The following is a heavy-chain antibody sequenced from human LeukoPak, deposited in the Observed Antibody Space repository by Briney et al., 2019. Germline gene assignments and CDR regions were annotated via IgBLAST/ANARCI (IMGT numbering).Heavy chain of an antibody. D-gene: IGHD3-3*01. J-gene: IGHJ4*02. CDR2: IYTSGSS. Sequence: SQTLSLTCTVSGGSISSGSHYWSWIRQPAGKGLEWIGRIYTSGSSNYNPSLKSRVTISVDTSKNQVSLKLSSVTAADTAVYYCARDKWSGFDYWGQGTLVTVSS. CDR1: GGSISSGSHY. CDR3: ARDKWSGFDY. V-gene: IGHV4-61*02.